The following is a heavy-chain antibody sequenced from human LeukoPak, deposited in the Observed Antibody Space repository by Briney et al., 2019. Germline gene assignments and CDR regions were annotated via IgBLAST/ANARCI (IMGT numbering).Heavy chain of an antibody. CDR3: ARARSSLAEFDY. CDR2: IYYSGST. J-gene: IGHJ4*02. V-gene: IGHV4-31*03. D-gene: IGHD3-3*02. Sequence: SETLSLTCTVSGGSISSSSSYWTWIRQHPGKGLKWIGYIYYSGSTYYNPSLSSRVTLSLDTSKNQFSLKLSSVTAADTAVYYCARARSSLAEFDYWGQGTLVTVSS. CDR1: GGSISSSSSY.